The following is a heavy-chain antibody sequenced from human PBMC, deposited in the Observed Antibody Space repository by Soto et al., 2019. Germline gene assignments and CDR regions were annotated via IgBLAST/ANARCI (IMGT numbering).Heavy chain of an antibody. D-gene: IGHD1-26*01. CDR2: IYYSGST. Sequence: SETLSLTCTVSGGSISSYYWSWIRQPPGKGLEWIGYIYYSGSTNYNPSLKSRVTISVDTSKNQFSLNLSSVTAADTAVYYCARHLVSVDYFDYWGQGTLVTVSS. J-gene: IGHJ4*02. CDR3: ARHLVSVDYFDY. CDR1: GGSISSYY. V-gene: IGHV4-59*08.